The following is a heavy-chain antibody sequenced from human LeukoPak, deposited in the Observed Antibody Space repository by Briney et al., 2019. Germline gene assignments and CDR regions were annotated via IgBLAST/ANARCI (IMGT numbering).Heavy chain of an antibody. Sequence: GGSLRLSCAASGFTFSSAVMTWVRQAPWKGLEWVSSISGSGDTYNADSVKGRFIISRDNFKNMVHLQVNSLSADDTAVYYCATTSALDHWGQGTLVTVSS. D-gene: IGHD1-1*01. J-gene: IGHJ4*02. CDR1: GFTFSSAV. V-gene: IGHV3-23*01. CDR3: ATTSALDH. CDR2: ISGSGDT.